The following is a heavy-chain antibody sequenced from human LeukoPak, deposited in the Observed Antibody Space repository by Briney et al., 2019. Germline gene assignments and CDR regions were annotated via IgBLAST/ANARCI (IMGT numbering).Heavy chain of an antibody. CDR1: GYSISSGYY. V-gene: IGHV4-38-2*02. Sequence: PSETLSLTCTVSGYSISSGYYWGWIRQPPGKGLEWSGSFFHSGNTYYNPSLKSRVTISVDTSKNQFSLKVTSVTAADTAVYYCARLHYGGNYGYYYYYMDAWGKGTTVTISS. J-gene: IGHJ6*03. CDR3: ARLHYGGNYGYYYYYMDA. D-gene: IGHD4-23*01. CDR2: FFHSGNT.